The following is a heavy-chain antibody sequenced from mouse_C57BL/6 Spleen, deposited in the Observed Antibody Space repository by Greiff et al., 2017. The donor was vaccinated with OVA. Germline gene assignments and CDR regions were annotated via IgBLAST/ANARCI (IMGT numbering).Heavy chain of an antibody. Sequence: VQGVESGAELVKPGASVKLSCKASGYTFTSYWMQWVKQRPGQGLEWIGEIDPSDSYTNYNQKFKGKATLTVDTSSSTAYMQLSSLTSEDSAVYYCARPLFYGSSYQYFDVWGTGTTVTVSS. D-gene: IGHD1-1*01. CDR3: ARPLFYGSSYQYFDV. CDR2: IDPSDSYT. J-gene: IGHJ1*03. V-gene: IGHV1-50*01. CDR1: GYTFTSYW.